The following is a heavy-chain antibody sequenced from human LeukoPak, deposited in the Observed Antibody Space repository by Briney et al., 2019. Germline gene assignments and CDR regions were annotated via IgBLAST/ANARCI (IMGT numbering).Heavy chain of an antibody. Sequence: GGSLRLSCAASGFTFTTYGMNWVRQAPRKGLEWVSGVTPSGDPTYYADSVKGRFIISRDNSKNTLFLEMNSPRVEDTAVYYCAKGRGFRVWDPWDNWGQGTLITVSS. CDR3: AKGRGFRVWDPWDN. D-gene: IGHD3-16*01. J-gene: IGHJ4*02. CDR1: GFTFTTYG. V-gene: IGHV3-23*01. CDR2: VTPSGDPT.